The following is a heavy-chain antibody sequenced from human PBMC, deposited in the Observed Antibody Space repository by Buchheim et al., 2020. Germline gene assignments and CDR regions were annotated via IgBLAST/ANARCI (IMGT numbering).Heavy chain of an antibody. CDR2: ISYDGSNK. J-gene: IGHJ4*02. Sequence: QVQLVESGGGVVQPGRSLRLSCAASGFTFSSYAMHWVRQAPGKGLEWVAVISYDGSNKYYADSVKGRFTISRDNSKNTLDLQMNSLRAEDTAVYYCASARGFSGNWGQGTL. V-gene: IGHV3-30*04. D-gene: IGHD1-26*01. CDR1: GFTFSSYA. CDR3: ASARGFSGN.